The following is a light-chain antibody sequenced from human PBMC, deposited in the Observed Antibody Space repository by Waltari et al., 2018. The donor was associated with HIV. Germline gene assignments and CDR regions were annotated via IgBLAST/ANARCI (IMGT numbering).Light chain of an antibody. CDR3: SSYTSSSTLGV. V-gene: IGLV2-14*03. J-gene: IGLJ1*01. CDR2: DVS. CDR1: SRDIGGYNY. Sequence: QSALTQPASVSGSPGQSITLSCTGPSRDIGGYNYVPWYQQHPGKAPKLMISDVSQRPSGVSNRFSGSKSGNTASLTISGLQAEDEADYYCSSYTSSSTLGVFGSGTKVTVL.